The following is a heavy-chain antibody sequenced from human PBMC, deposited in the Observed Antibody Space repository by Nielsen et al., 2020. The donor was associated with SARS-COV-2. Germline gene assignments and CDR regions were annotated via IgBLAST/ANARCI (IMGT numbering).Heavy chain of an antibody. J-gene: IGHJ3*02. Sequence: GVLKISCAASGFTVSSNYMSWVRQAPGKGLEWVSVIYSGGSTYYADSVKGRFTISRDNAKNSLYLQMNSLRAEDTAVYYCARDCSPVVVVTAIDAFDIWGQGTMVTVSS. V-gene: IGHV3-53*01. CDR1: GFTVSSNY. CDR3: ARDCSPVVVVTAIDAFDI. CDR2: IYSGGST. D-gene: IGHD2-21*02.